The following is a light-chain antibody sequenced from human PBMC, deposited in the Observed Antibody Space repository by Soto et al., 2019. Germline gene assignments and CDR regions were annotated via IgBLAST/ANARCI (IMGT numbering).Light chain of an antibody. CDR1: QSVSSN. CDR3: QQYNNWPPVA. J-gene: IGKJ1*01. Sequence: EIVMTQSPATLSVSPGERATLSCRASQSVSSNLAWYQQKPGQDPRLLIYGASTRATGIPARFSGSGSGTEFTLTISSLQSEDFAVYYCQQYNNWPPVAFGQGTKVEIK. CDR2: GAS. V-gene: IGKV3-15*01.